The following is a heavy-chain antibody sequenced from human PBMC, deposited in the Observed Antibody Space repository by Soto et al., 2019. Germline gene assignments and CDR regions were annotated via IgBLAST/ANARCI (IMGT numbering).Heavy chain of an antibody. CDR3: ARDLPRAIVVVAATHFDC. J-gene: IGHJ4*02. CDR1: GYTFTSYG. D-gene: IGHD2-15*01. CDR2: ISAYNGNT. Sequence: QVQLVQSGAEVKKPGASVKVSCKASGYTFTSYGINWVRQAPGQGLEWMGWISAYNGNTNYAQKFQGRVTMTTDTXTXTXXMELRSLRSDDTAVYYCARDLPRAIVVVAATHFDCWGQGTLVTVSS. V-gene: IGHV1-18*01.